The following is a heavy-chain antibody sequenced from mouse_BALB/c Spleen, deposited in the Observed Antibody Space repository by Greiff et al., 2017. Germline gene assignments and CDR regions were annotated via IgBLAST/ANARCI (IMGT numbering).Heavy chain of an antibody. J-gene: IGHJ2*01. V-gene: IGHV1-69*02. Sequence: QVQLQQPGAELVRPGASVKLSCKASGYTFTSYWINWVKQRPGQGLEWIGNIYPSDSYTNYNQKFKDKATLTVDKSSSTAYMQLSSPTSEDSAVYYCTRGQPGLRGYFDYWGQGTTLTVSS. CDR1: GYTFTSYW. CDR2: IYPSDSYT. CDR3: TRGQPGLRGYFDY. D-gene: IGHD3-2*01.